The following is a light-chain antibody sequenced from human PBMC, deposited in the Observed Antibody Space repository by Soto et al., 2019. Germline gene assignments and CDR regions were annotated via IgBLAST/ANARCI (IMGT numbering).Light chain of an antibody. CDR2: GAS. CDR3: QQYGSSPLT. V-gene: IGKV3-20*01. CDR1: QSVSSSY. Sequence: EIVLTQSPGTLSLSPGERATLSCRASQSVSSSYLAWYQKKPGQAPRLLIYGASSRATGIPDRFSGSGSGTDFTLTISRLEPEDFAVYYCQQYGSSPLTFGGGNKV. J-gene: IGKJ4*01.